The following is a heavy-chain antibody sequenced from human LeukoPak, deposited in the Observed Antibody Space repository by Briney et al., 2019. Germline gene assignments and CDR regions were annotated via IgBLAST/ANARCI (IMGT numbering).Heavy chain of an antibody. J-gene: IGHJ5*02. Sequence: GASVKVSCKASGYTFTSYGISWVRQAPGQGLEWMGWISAYNGNTNYAQKLQDRATMTTDTSTSTAYIELRSLRFDDTAVYYCARDFAWGSGGAPIDDNWLDPWGQGTLVTVSS. D-gene: IGHD7-27*01. V-gene: IGHV1-18*01. CDR1: GYTFTSYG. CDR3: ARDFAWGSGGAPIDDNWLDP. CDR2: ISAYNGNT.